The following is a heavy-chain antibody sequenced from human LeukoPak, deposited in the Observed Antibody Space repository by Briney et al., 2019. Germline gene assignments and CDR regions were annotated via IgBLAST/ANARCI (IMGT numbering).Heavy chain of an antibody. V-gene: IGHV4-4*07. J-gene: IGHJ4*02. CDR1: NGSISIYY. Sequence: PSETLSLTCTVSNGSISIYYWSWVRQPAGKGLEWIGRISASGSTNYNPSLKSRVTMSVDTSKNRLSLKVSSVTAADTAVYYCAREITVTRPFDYWGQGTLVTVSS. D-gene: IGHD4-17*01. CDR2: ISASGST. CDR3: AREITVTRPFDY.